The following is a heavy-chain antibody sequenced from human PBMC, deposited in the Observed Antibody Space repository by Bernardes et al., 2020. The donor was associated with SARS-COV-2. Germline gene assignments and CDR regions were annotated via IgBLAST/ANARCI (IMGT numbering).Heavy chain of an antibody. CDR3: ARAGFPDHYDSSGYYGY. Sequence: ASVKVSCKASGYTFTSYGISWVRQAPGQGLEWMGWISAYNGNTNYAQKLQGRVTMTTDTSTSTAYMELRSLRSDDTAVYYCARAGFPDHYDSSGYYGYWGQGTLVTVSS. CDR2: ISAYNGNT. V-gene: IGHV1-18*04. J-gene: IGHJ4*02. D-gene: IGHD3-22*01. CDR1: GYTFTSYG.